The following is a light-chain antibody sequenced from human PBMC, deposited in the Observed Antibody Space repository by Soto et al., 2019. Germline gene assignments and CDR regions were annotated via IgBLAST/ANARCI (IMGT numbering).Light chain of an antibody. V-gene: IGKV1-39*01. CDR2: GAS. J-gene: IGKJ5*01. CDR1: QSIKMY. CDR3: QQSYTTPPIT. Sequence: DLQMTQSPSSLSASVGDRVTITCRASQSIKMYLNWYQQKPGKAPNLLIYGASTLQTGVPSRFSGSGSGTEFTLTIDSLQPEDFATYYCQQSYTTPPITFGQGTRLEIK.